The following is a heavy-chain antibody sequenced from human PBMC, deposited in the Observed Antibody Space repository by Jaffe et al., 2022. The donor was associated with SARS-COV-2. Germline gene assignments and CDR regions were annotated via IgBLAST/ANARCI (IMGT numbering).Heavy chain of an antibody. V-gene: IGHV3-23*01. CDR1: GFTLSSYA. J-gene: IGHJ4*02. D-gene: IGHD6-19*01. CDR2: ISGSEGNT. CDR3: ARKQWLVPSTFDS. Sequence: EVQVLESGGGLVQPGGSLRLSCAASGFTLSSYAMTWVRQAPGKGLEWVSSISGSEGNTYYADSVKGRFTISRDNSKNTLYLQMNSLRVEDTAVYYCARKQWLVPSTFDSWGQGTLVTVSS.